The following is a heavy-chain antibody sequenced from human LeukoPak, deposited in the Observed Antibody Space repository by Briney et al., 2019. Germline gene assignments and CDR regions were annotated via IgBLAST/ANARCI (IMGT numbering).Heavy chain of an antibody. CDR2: IYYSGST. CDR3: ARVVAAVNWFDP. CDR1: GGSISSSSYY. D-gene: IGHD2-15*01. Sequence: PSETLSLTCTVSGGSISSSSYYWGWIRQPPGKGLEWIGSIYYSGSTYYNPSLKSRVTISVATSKNQFSLKLSSVTAADTAVYYCARVVAAVNWFDPWGQGTLVTVSS. J-gene: IGHJ5*02. V-gene: IGHV4-39*01.